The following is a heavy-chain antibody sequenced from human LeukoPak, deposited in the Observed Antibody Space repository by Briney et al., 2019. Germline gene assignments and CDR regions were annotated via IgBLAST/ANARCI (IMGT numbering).Heavy chain of an antibody. Sequence: ASVKVSCKASGYTFTGYYLRWVRQAPGQGLEWMGRINPNTGGTNDGPKFQGRVTRTRETSISTAYMELSGLTSDDTGVYYCAREPMVRDFHWFDPWGEGILVTVSS. D-gene: IGHD3-10*01. CDR2: INPNTGGT. CDR3: AREPMVRDFHWFDP. CDR1: GYTFTGYY. V-gene: IGHV1-2*01. J-gene: IGHJ5*02.